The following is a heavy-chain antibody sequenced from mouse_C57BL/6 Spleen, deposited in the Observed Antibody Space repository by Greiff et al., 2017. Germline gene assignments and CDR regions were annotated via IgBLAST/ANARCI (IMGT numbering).Heavy chain of an antibody. J-gene: IGHJ3*01. CDR3: AKSYDYDGAWFAY. CDR2: IWRGGST. Sequence: VQLQQSGPGLVQPSQSLSITCTVSGFSLTSYGVHWVRQSPGKGLEWLGVIWRGGSTDYNAAFMSRLSITKDNSKSQVFFKMNSLQADDTAIYYCAKSYDYDGAWFAYWGQGTLVTVSA. V-gene: IGHV2-5*01. D-gene: IGHD2-4*01. CDR1: GFSLTSYG.